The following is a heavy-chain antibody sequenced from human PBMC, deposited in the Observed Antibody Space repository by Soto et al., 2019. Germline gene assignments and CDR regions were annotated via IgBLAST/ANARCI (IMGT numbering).Heavy chain of an antibody. D-gene: IGHD1-26*01. CDR1: GGSVSSGSYY. J-gene: IGHJ3*02. CDR2: IYYSGST. CDR3: ASESGSYPDAFDI. V-gene: IGHV4-61*01. Sequence: PSETLSLTSTVSGGSVSSGSYYWSWIRQPPGKGLEWIGYIYYSGSTNYNPSLKSRVTISVDTSKNQFSLKLSSVTAADTAVYYCASESGSYPDAFDIWGQGTMVT.